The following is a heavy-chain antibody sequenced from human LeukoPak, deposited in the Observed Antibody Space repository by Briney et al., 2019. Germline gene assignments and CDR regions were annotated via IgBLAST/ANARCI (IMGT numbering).Heavy chain of an antibody. CDR1: GGSFSGYY. J-gene: IGHJ4*02. CDR2: INHSGST. CDR3: ARGFRWLQWYPHFDY. D-gene: IGHD5-24*01. Sequence: SETLSLTCAVYGGSFSGYYWSWIRQPPGKELEWIGEINHSGSTNYNPSLKSRVTISVDTSRNQFSLKLSSVTAADTAVYYCARGFRWLQWYPHFDYWGQGTLVTVSS. V-gene: IGHV4-34*01.